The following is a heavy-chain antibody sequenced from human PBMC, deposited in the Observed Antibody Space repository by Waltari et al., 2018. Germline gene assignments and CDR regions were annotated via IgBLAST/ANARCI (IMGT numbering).Heavy chain of an antibody. Sequence: QVQLQESGPGLVKPSETLSLTCAVPVYSLTSGYYWVWIRQPPGKGLEWIGSIYHSGSTYYNPSLKSRVTISVDTSKNQFSLKLSSVTAADTAVYYCARGTLYLPFDYWGQGTLVTVSS. CDR2: IYHSGST. J-gene: IGHJ4*02. D-gene: IGHD2-2*02. CDR3: ARGTLYLPFDY. V-gene: IGHV4-38-2*01. CDR1: VYSLTSGYY.